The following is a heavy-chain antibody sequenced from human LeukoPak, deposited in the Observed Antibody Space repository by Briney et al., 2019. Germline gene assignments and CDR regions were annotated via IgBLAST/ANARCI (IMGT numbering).Heavy chain of an antibody. CDR2: ISSTGGST. CDR3: AKEPRQYGSGSHLDY. CDR1: GFTFSSYA. Sequence: GGSLRLSCAASGFTFSSYAMSWVRQAPGKGLEWISTISSTGGSTYYADSVKGRFTISRDTSKNTLYLHMSSLRAEDTALYYCAKEPRQYGSGSHLDYWGQGTLVTVSS. J-gene: IGHJ4*02. V-gene: IGHV3-23*01. D-gene: IGHD3-10*01.